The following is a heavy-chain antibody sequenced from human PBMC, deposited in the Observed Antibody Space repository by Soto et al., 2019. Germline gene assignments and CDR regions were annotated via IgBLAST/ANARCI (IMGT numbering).Heavy chain of an antibody. CDR3: ARESLKESITMTVVVDY. CDR1: CGSIISYY. CDR2: IYTSGST. V-gene: IGHV4-4*07. Sequence: PSETLSLTCTFSCGSIISYYWSWIRQPAGKGLEWIGRIYTSGSTNYNPSLKSRVTMSVDTSKNQFSLKLSSVTAADTAVYYCARESLKESITMTVVVDYWGQGTLVTVSS. D-gene: IGHD3-22*01. J-gene: IGHJ4*02.